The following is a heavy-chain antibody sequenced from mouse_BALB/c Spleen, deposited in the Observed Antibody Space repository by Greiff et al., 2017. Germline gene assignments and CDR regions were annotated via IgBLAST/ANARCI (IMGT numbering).Heavy chain of an antibody. V-gene: IGHV14-3*02. CDR3: ASKGGSSYFDV. D-gene: IGHD1-1*01. Sequence: EVKLQESGGGLVQPGASVKLSCTASGFNIKDTYMHWVKQRPEQGLEWIGRIDPANGNTKYDPKFQGKATITADTSSNTAYLHLSSLTSEDTAVYYCASKGGSSYFDVWGAGTTVTVSS. CDR1: GFNIKDTY. J-gene: IGHJ1*01. CDR2: IDPANGNT.